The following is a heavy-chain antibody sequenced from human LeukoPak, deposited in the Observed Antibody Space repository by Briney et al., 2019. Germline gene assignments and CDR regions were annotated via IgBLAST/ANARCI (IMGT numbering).Heavy chain of an antibody. J-gene: IGHJ4*02. CDR1: GYTFITSG. D-gene: IGHD3-10*01. CDR3: ARVGTYYYGSGSYSLDY. CDR2: IIPIFGTA. Sequence: GASVKVSCKASGYTFITSGISWVRQAPGQGLEWMGGIIPIFGTANYAQKFQGRVTITADKSTSTAYMELSSLRSEDTAVYYCARVGTYYYGSGSYSLDYWGQGTLVTVSS. V-gene: IGHV1-69*06.